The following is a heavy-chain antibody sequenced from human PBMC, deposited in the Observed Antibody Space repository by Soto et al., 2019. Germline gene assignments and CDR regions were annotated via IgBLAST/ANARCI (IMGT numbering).Heavy chain of an antibody. CDR2: IYYGGST. CDR3: ARAVGLPNGYYYYGMDV. Sequence: SETLSLTCTVSGGSISSYYWSWIRQPPGKGLEWIGYIYYGGSTNYNPSLKSRVSLSVDTSKNQFSLRLSSVTAADTAVYYCARAVGLPNGYYYYGMDVWGQGTTVTVSS. D-gene: IGHD1-26*01. J-gene: IGHJ6*02. V-gene: IGHV4-59*01. CDR1: GGSISSYY.